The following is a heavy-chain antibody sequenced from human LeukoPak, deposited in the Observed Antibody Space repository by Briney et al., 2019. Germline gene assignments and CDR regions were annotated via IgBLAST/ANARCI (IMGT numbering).Heavy chain of an antibody. J-gene: IGHJ3*02. CDR1: RYTFTGYY. Sequence: ASVKVSCKASRYTFTGYYMHWVRQAPGQGPEWMGWINPDSGGTNCAQKVQGRVTMTRDTSISTAYMELSRLRSDDTAVYYCARDRQYYDILTGYLEADAFDIWGQGTMVTVSS. CDR2: INPDSGGT. CDR3: ARDRQYYDILTGYLEADAFDI. D-gene: IGHD3-9*01. V-gene: IGHV1-2*02.